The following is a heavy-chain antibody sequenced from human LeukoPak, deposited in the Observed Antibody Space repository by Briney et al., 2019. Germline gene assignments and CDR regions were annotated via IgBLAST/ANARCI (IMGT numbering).Heavy chain of an antibody. Sequence: ASVKVSCKASGYTFTSHHINWVRQAAGQGLELMGWMNPDTGNTVYAQKFQGRVTMTWDTSISTAYMELGSLRSEDTAVYYCARGRPTNLGGIYWGQGTLVTVSS. CDR1: GYTFTSHH. V-gene: IGHV1-8*01. CDR2: MNPDTGNT. J-gene: IGHJ4*02. CDR3: ARGRPTNLGGIY. D-gene: IGHD7-27*01.